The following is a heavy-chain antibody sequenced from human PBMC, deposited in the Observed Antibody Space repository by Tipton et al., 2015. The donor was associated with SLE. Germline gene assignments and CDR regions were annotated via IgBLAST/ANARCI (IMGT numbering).Heavy chain of an antibody. D-gene: IGHD6-19*01. CDR3: ARDLSGWPIDY. V-gene: IGHV3-33*07. J-gene: IGHJ4*02. CDR1: GFIFSNYG. CDR2: IWHDGSKE. Sequence: SLRLSCAASGFIFSNYGMFWVRQAPGKGLEWVATIWHDGSKEFYVDSVKGRFSISRDNSKNTLYLQMNSLRAEDTAVYYCARDLSGWPIDYWGQGTLVTVSS.